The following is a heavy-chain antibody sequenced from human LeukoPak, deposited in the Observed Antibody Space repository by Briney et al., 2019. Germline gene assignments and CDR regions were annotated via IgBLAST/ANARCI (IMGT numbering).Heavy chain of an antibody. CDR2: IYYSGST. CDR3: ARTVGALYDAFNI. D-gene: IGHD1-26*01. CDR1: GGSISSYY. V-gene: IGHV4-59*08. J-gene: IGHJ3*02. Sequence: PSETLSLTCTVSGGSISSYYWSWIRQPPGKGLEWIGYIYYSGSTNYHPSLKSRVTISVDTSKNQFSLKLSSVTAADTAVYYCARTVGALYDAFNIWGQGTMVTVSS.